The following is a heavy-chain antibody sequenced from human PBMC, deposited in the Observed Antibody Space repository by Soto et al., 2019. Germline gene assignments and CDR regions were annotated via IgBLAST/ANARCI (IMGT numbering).Heavy chain of an antibody. CDR2: IYYSGST. CDR1: GGSISSSSYY. D-gene: IGHD6-19*01. CDR3: ARRGYSSGWYYFDY. J-gene: IGHJ4*02. V-gene: IGHV4-39*01. Sequence: SETLSLTCTVSGGSISSSSYYWGWIRQPPGKGLEWIGSIYYSGSTYYNPSLKSRVTISVDTSKNQFSLKLSSVTAADTAVYYCARRGYSSGWYYFDYWGQGTLVTVSS.